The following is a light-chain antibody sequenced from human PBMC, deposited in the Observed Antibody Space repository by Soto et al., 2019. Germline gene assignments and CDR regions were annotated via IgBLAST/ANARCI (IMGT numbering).Light chain of an antibody. CDR1: QSVSSSY. Sequence: VMTQSRGTLSVYKGERATLSCRASQSVSSSYLAWYQQKPGQAPRLLIYGASSRATSIPDRFSGSVSGTGFTLTISSLQPEDVATYFCQNYNSAPPKPFCQGTKV. V-gene: IGKV3-20*01. J-gene: IGKJ1*01. CDR2: GAS. CDR3: QNYNSAPPKP.